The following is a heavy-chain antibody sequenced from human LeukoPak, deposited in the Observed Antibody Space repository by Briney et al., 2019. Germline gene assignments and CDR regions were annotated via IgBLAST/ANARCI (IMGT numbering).Heavy chain of an antibody. Sequence: ASVKVSCKASGYAFTRYYIHWVRQAPGQGLEWMGIINPSGGSTSYAQKFQGRVTMTRDTSTSTVYMELSSLRSEDTAVYYCARDFGFGESDGFDYWGQGTLVTVSS. CDR1: GYAFTRYY. D-gene: IGHD3-10*01. CDR2: INPSGGST. J-gene: IGHJ4*02. CDR3: ARDFGFGESDGFDY. V-gene: IGHV1-46*01.